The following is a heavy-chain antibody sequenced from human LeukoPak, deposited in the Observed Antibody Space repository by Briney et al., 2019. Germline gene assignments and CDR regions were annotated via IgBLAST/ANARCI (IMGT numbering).Heavy chain of an antibody. CDR1: GYSFTGYW. CDR3: ARLANNNYASGSLSSCGY. CDR2: IYPGDSDT. Sequence: GESLKISCKASGYSFTGYWIGWVRQMSGKGLGWMGVIYPGDSDTRYSPSFQAQVTISADKSISTAYLQWSSVKASDTAMYYCARLANNNYASGSLSSCGYWGQGTLVTVSS. J-gene: IGHJ4*02. D-gene: IGHD3-10*01. V-gene: IGHV5-51*01.